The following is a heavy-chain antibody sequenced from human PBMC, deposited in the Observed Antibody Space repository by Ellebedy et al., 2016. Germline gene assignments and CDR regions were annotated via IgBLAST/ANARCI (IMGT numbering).Heavy chain of an antibody. CDR2: IYYSGST. D-gene: IGHD3-10*01. CDR1: GGSISSSSYY. V-gene: IGHV4-39*07. CDR3: ARRRIRGLHDAFDI. J-gene: IGHJ3*02. Sequence: SETLSLXXTVSGGSISSSSYYWGWIRQPPGKGLEWIGSIYYSGSTYYNPSLKSRVTISVDTSKNQFSLKLSSVTAADTAVYYCARRRIRGLHDAFDIWGQGTMVTVSS.